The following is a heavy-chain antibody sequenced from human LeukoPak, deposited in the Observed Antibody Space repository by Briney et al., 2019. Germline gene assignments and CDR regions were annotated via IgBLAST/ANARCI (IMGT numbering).Heavy chain of an antibody. J-gene: IGHJ4*02. Sequence: GGSLRLSCSASGFTFSSYAMNWVRQAPGKGLEYVSAITSNGGSTYYADSVKGRFTISRDNSKNTLYLQMSSLRAEDTAFYYCARGGYSSGWYRDWGQGTLVTVSS. CDR1: GFTFSSYA. V-gene: IGHV3-64*04. CDR3: ARGGYSSGWYRD. D-gene: IGHD6-19*01. CDR2: ITSNGGST.